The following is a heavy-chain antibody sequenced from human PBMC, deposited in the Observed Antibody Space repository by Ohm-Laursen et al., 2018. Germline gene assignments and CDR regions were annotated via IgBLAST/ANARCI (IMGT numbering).Heavy chain of an antibody. D-gene: IGHD6-6*01. CDR1: GFTLSRYD. J-gene: IGHJ6*02. Sequence: SLRLSCAASGFTLSRYDMNWVRQAPGKGLEWISYISETGSHIYDADSMRGRFTVARDNAKNLLYLQLNSLRVEDTAVYYCARDSSRRAREGGMDVWGQGTMVTVSS. CDR3: ARDSSRRAREGGMDV. V-gene: IGHV3-21*01. CDR2: ISETGSHI.